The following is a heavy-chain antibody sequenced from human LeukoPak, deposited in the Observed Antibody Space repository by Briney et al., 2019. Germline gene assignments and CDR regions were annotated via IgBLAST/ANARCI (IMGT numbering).Heavy chain of an antibody. CDR1: GVSISSSNW. CDR3: AKDRGPPGVADTPTPIYSFDS. J-gene: IGHJ5*01. V-gene: IGHV4-4*02. D-gene: IGHD6-19*01. Sequence: SETLSLTCAVSGVSISSSNWWSWVRQPPGKALEWIGEIYHSGSTNSTPSPKSRVTISIDKSKNQFSLQPTSVTAADTAAYHCAKDRGPPGVADTPTPIYSFDSWGQGTLVTASS. CDR2: IYHSGST.